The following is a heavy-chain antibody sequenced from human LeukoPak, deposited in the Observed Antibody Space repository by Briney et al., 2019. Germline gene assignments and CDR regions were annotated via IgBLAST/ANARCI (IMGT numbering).Heavy chain of an antibody. CDR2: IYYSGST. D-gene: IGHD3-10*01. CDR1: GGSISSSSYY. CDR3: ARGSDGSGNSYRNWFDP. V-gene: IGHV4-39*01. J-gene: IGHJ5*02. Sequence: PSETLSLTCTVSGGSISSSSYYWGWIRQPPGKGLEWIGSIYYSGSTYYNPSLKSRVTISVDTSKNQFSLKLSSVTAADTAVYYCARGSDGSGNSYRNWFDPWGQGTLVTVSS.